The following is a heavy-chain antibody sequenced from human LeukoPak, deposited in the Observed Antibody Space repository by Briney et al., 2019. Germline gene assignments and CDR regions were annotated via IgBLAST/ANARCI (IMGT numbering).Heavy chain of an antibody. D-gene: IGHD1-26*01. CDR2: ISWNSGSI. V-gene: IGHV3-9*03. Sequence: PGRSLRLSCAASGLTFDDYAMHWVRHAPGKGLEWVLGISWNSGSIGYADSVKGRFTIPRDNAKNSLYLQMNSLRAEDMALYYCAKGRIVGATWSSFDYWRQGTLVTLSS. J-gene: IGHJ4*02. CDR3: AKGRIVGATWSSFDY. CDR1: GLTFDDYA.